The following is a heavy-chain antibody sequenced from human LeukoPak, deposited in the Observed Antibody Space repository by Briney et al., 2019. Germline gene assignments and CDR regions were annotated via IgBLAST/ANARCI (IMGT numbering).Heavy chain of an antibody. D-gene: IGHD3-10*01. CDR3: ASSLLLGYYYYMDV. V-gene: IGHV4-61*02. J-gene: IGHJ6*03. CDR2: IYTSGST. CDR1: GGSISSSSYY. Sequence: SETLSLTCTVSGGSISSSSYYWSWIRQPAGKGLEWIGRIYTSGSTNYNPSLKSRVTISVDTSKNQFSLKLSSVTAAGTAVYYCASSLLLGYYYYMDVWGKGTTVTISS.